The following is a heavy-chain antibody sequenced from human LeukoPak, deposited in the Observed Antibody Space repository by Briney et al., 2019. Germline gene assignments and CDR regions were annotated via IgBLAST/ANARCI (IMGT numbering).Heavy chain of an antibody. D-gene: IGHD3-3*01. CDR2: ISYDGSNK. CDR1: GFTFSSYG. Sequence: GRSLRLSCAASGFTFSSYGMHWVRQAPGKGLEWVAVISYDGSNKYYADSVKGRFTISRDNSKNTLYLQMNSLRAEDTAVYYCARGRRITIFGVIIDRYFDYWGQGTLVTVSS. CDR3: ARGRRITIFGVIIDRYFDY. V-gene: IGHV3-30*03. J-gene: IGHJ4*02.